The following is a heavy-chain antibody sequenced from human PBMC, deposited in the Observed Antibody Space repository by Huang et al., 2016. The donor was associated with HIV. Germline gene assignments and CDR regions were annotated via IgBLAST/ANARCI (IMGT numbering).Heavy chain of an antibody. V-gene: IGHV5-51*01. Sequence: EVQLVQSGAEVKKPGESLKISCKGSGYSFTDYWIVWVRQMPGKGLEWMGIIYPCDSDTRYSPSFQGQVTISSDRSISTAYLQWSSLKASDTAMYYCARPQLRFLDYLAPTGAFDIWGQGTLVTVSS. J-gene: IGHJ3*02. CDR1: GYSFTDYW. CDR2: IYPCDSDT. D-gene: IGHD3-3*01. CDR3: ARPQLRFLDYLAPTGAFDI.